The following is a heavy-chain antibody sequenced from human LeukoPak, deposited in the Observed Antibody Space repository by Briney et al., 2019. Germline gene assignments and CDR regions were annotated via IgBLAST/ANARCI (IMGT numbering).Heavy chain of an antibody. CDR3: ARGAGNIID. CDR1: GFTFSNYG. D-gene: IGHD2/OR15-2a*01. Sequence: PGGSLRLSCAASGFTFSNYGMHWVRRAPGKGLEWVAVIWYDGSNKYYADSVKGRFTISRDNSKNTLYLQMNSLRAEDTAVYYCARGAGNIIDWGQGTLVTVSS. J-gene: IGHJ4*02. V-gene: IGHV3-33*01. CDR2: IWYDGSNK.